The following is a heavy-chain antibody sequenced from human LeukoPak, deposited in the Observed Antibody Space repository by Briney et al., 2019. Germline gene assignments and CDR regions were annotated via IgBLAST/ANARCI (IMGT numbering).Heavy chain of an antibody. D-gene: IGHD6-13*01. J-gene: IGHJ5*02. Sequence: GGSLRLSCAASGFTLSDYAMYWVRQAPGKGLEWVSTIDASGGATYYADSVKGRFTISRDNSKNTFYLQMNSLRAEDTAVYYCATGSGSGWYGWFAPWGQGALVTVSS. V-gene: IGHV3-23*01. CDR3: ATGSGSGWYGWFAP. CDR2: IDASGGAT. CDR1: GFTLSDYA.